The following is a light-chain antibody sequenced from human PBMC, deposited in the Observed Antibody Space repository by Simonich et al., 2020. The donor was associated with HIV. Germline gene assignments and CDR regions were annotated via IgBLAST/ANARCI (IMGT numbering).Light chain of an antibody. V-gene: IGKV4-1*01. CDR1: QSVLSSSNNKNF. J-gene: IGKJ1*01. CDR2: WAS. Sequence: DIVMTQSPDSLAVSLGERATINCKSSQSVLSSSNNKNFLTWYQQKPGQPPRLLIYWASSRESGVPDRFSGSGSGTDFTLTISSLQVEDVAVYFCQQYYSTPPTFGQGTKVEIK. CDR3: QQYYSTPPT.